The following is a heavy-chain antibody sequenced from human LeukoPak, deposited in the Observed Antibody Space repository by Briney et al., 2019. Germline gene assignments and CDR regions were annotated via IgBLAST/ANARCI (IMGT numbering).Heavy chain of an antibody. CDR3: ARDFQPYFDTGGYPSHFAY. Sequence: GGSLRLSCAASGFNFRSYSMNWVRQAPGKGLEWLSFISSSGSAIYYADSVRGRFTISRDNAKNSLSLQMTSLRAEDTAVYFCARDFQPYFDTGGYPSHFAYWGQGALVTVSS. J-gene: IGHJ4*02. CDR2: ISSSGSAI. V-gene: IGHV3-48*01. D-gene: IGHD3-22*01. CDR1: GFNFRSYS.